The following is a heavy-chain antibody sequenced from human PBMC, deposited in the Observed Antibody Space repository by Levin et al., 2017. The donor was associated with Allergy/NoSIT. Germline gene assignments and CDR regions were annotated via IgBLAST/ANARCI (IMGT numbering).Heavy chain of an antibody. CDR1: GYTFKDYG. J-gene: IGHJ5*02. V-gene: IGHV1-18*01. CDR3: ARESDWFDP. Sequence: GGSLRLSCKASGYTFKDYGITWVRQAPGQGLEWVGWISAYNGDTNYAQKLRDRITMTTDTSTRTGYLELRSLTSDDTAVYYCARESDWFDPWGQGTLVTVSS. CDR2: ISAYNGDT.